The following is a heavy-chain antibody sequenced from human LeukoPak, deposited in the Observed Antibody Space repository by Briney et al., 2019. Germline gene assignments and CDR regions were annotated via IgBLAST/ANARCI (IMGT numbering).Heavy chain of an antibody. D-gene: IGHD7-27*01. CDR2: MNPNSGNT. J-gene: IGHJ6*03. Sequence: ASVKVSCKASGYTFTSYDINWVRQATGQGLEWMGWMNPNSGNTGYAQKFQGRVTMTRNTSISTAYMELSSLRSKDTAVYYCARGENWGAPYYYYYMDVWGKGTTVTVSS. CDR3: ARGENWGAPYYYYYMDV. CDR1: GYTFTSYD. V-gene: IGHV1-8*01.